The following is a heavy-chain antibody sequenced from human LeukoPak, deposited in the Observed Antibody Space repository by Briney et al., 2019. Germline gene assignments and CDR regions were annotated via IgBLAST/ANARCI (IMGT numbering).Heavy chain of an antibody. CDR3: ARDLVYYGSGSYYPEYYFDY. D-gene: IGHD3-10*01. CDR2: IYYSGST. CDR1: GGSTSSGDYY. Sequence: PSETLSLTCTVSGGSTSSGDYYWSWIRQPPGKGLEWIGYIYYSGSTYYNPSLKSRVTISVDTSKDQFSLKLSSVTAADTAVYYCARDLVYYGSGSYYPEYYFDYWGQGTLVTVSS. J-gene: IGHJ4*02. V-gene: IGHV4-30-4*08.